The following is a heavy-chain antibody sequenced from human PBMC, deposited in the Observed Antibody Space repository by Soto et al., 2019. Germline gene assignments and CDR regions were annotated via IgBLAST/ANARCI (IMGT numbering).Heavy chain of an antibody. V-gene: IGHV4-4*07. CDR3: ARDRGQLGMRSIQMGIGAFDI. J-gene: IGHJ3*02. CDR1: GGSISSYY. D-gene: IGHD2-2*01. CDR2: IYTSGST. Sequence: SETLSLTCTVSGGSISSYYWSWIRQPAGKGLEWIGRIYTSGSTNYNPSLKSRVTMSVDTSRNQFSLKLSSVTAADTAVYYCARDRGQLGMRSIQMGIGAFDIWGQGTMVTVSS.